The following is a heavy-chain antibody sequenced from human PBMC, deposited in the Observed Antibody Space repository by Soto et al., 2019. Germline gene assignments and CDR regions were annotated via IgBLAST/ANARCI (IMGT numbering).Heavy chain of an antibody. Sequence: SETLSLTCSVSGDSITTNGYYWGWIRQPPGKGLQWIGNVYSTGSTFSHPSLTSRVFISVDTSKNKFSLRLTSVTAADTAVYYCFRSHYTYRLLIADWGPGFMVTGS. V-gene: IGHV4-39*01. CDR2: VYSTGST. CDR3: FRSHYTYRLLIAD. D-gene: IGHD2-21*01. CDR1: GDSITTNGYY. J-gene: IGHJ4*02.